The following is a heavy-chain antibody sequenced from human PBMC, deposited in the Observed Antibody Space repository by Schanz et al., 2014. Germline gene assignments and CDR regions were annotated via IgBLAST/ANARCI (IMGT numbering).Heavy chain of an antibody. CDR2: ISLDGSNQ. V-gene: IGHV3-30*18. Sequence: VQLVESGGGLIQPGGSLRLSCAVSGFTVNTNYMSWVRQAPGKGLEWVAIISLDGSNQYYADSVKGRFTISRDNSKNTLYLQMNSLRAEDTAVYYCAKKGGDYGSGSYQIIDDWGQGTLVTVSS. CDR1: GFTVNTNY. J-gene: IGHJ4*02. D-gene: IGHD3-10*01. CDR3: AKKGGDYGSGSYQIIDD.